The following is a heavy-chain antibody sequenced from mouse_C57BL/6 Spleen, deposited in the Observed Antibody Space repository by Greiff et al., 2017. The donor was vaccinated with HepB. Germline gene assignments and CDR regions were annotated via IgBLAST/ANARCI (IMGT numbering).Heavy chain of an antibody. CDR1: GFTFTDYY. CDR2: IRNKANGYTT. CDR3: ARWGTTAPFAY. Sequence: EVKLVESGGGLVQPGGSLSLSCAASGFTFTDYYMSWVRQPPGKALEWLGFIRNKANGYTTEYSASVKGRFTISRDNSQSILYLQMNALRAEDSATYYCARWGTTAPFAYWGQGTLVTVSA. V-gene: IGHV7-3*01. J-gene: IGHJ3*01. D-gene: IGHD1-2*01.